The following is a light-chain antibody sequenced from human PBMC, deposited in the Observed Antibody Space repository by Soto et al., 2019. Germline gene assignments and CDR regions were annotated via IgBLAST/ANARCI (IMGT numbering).Light chain of an antibody. CDR1: RFIDTS. J-gene: IGKJ1*01. V-gene: IGKV1-5*01. CDR3: QQYYSYAT. CDR2: DGA. Sequence: DIQMTQSPSTLSASVGDRVIITCRASRFIDTSLAWYQQKPGKVPKVLIYDGASLESGVPRRFSGTGYATEFTLTISSLQPDDFATYYCQQYYSYATVGQGTKVDIK.